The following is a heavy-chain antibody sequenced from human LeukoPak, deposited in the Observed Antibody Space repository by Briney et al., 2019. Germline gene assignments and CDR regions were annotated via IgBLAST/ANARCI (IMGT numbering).Heavy chain of an antibody. CDR3: ARIGNSGYDLGDY. J-gene: IGHJ4*02. D-gene: IGHD5-12*01. Sequence: ASVKVSCKASGYTFTSYYMYWVRQAPGQGLERMGIINPSGGSTSYAQKFQGRVTMTRDTSTSTVYMELSSLRSEDTAVYYCARIGNSGYDLGDYWGQGTLVTVSS. CDR2: INPSGGST. V-gene: IGHV1-46*01. CDR1: GYTFTSYY.